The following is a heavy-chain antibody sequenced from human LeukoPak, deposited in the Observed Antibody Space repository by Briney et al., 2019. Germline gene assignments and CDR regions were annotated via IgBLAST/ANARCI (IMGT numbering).Heavy chain of an antibody. Sequence: SETLSLTCTVSGGSISSGDYYWSWIRQHPGKGLEWIGYIYYSGSTYYNPSLKSRVTISVDTSKNQFSLKLSSVTAADTAVYYCARSSGKAAYYYYYMDVWGKGTTVTVSS. V-gene: IGHV4-31*03. CDR3: ARSSGKAAYYYYYMDV. CDR2: IYYSGST. D-gene: IGHD2-15*01. CDR1: GGSISSGDYY. J-gene: IGHJ6*03.